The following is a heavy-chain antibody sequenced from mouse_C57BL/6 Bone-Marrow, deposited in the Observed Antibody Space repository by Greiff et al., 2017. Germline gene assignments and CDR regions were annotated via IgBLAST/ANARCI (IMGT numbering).Heavy chain of an antibody. J-gene: IGHJ2*01. CDR3: ARSTNFDY. Sequence: QVQLQQSGAELVRPGASVKLSCKASGYTFTDYYINWVKQRPGQGLEWIARIYPGSGNTYYNEKFKGKATLTAEKSSSTAYMQLSRLTSEDSAVYFCARSTNFDYWGQGTTLTVSS. CDR2: IYPGSGNT. V-gene: IGHV1-76*01. CDR1: GYTFTDYY. D-gene: IGHD1-3*01.